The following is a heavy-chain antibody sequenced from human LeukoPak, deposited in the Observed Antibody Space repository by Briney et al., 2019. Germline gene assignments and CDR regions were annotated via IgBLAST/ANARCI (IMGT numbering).Heavy chain of an antibody. D-gene: IGHD6-13*01. Sequence: ASVKVSCKASGYTFTGYYMHWVRQALGQGVEWMGWIKPNSGGTNDAQKFQGRVTMTRDTSISTAYMELSRLRSDDTAVYYCTRDGIAAAVTYYFDYWGQGTLVTVSS. CDR2: IKPNSGGT. J-gene: IGHJ4*02. CDR3: TRDGIAAAVTYYFDY. CDR1: GYTFTGYY. V-gene: IGHV1-2*02.